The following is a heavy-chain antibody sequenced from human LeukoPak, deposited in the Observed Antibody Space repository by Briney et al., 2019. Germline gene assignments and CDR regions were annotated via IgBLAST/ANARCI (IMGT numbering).Heavy chain of an antibody. CDR2: IIPIFGTA. J-gene: IGHJ4*02. CDR3: ARLVDYYGSGTLDY. Sequence: SVKVSCKASGGTFSSYAISWVRQAPGQGLEWMGRIIPIFGTANYAQKFQGRVTITTDESTSTAYMELSNLRSEDTAVYYCARLVDYYGSGTLDYWGQGTLVTVSS. V-gene: IGHV1-69*05. D-gene: IGHD3-10*01. CDR1: GGTFSSYA.